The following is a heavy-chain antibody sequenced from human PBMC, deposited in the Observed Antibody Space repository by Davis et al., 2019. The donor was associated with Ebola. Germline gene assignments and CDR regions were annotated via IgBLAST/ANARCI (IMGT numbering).Heavy chain of an antibody. CDR3: ARAWRQQLVFDY. V-gene: IGHV3-23*01. CDR1: GFTFSSYT. Sequence: GGSLRLSCAASGFTFSSYTMSWVRQAPGKGLEWVSAVSGSGITTYYADSVKGRFTISRDNSKNTLYLQMNSLRAEDTAVYYCARAWRQQLVFDYWGQGTLVTVSS. CDR2: VSGSGITT. D-gene: IGHD6-13*01. J-gene: IGHJ4*02.